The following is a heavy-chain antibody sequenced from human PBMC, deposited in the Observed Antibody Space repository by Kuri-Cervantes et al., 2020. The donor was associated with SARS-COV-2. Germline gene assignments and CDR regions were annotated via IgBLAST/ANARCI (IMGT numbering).Heavy chain of an antibody. CDR1: GGSISSSSYY. J-gene: IGHJ2*01. Sequence: SETLSLTCTVSGGSISSSSYYWGWIRQPPGKGLEWIGSIYYSGSTYYNPSLKSRVTISVDTSKNQFSLKLSSVTAADTAMYYCARPFKANHWYFDLWGRGTRVTVSS. CDR3: ARPFKANHWYFDL. V-gene: IGHV4-39*07. CDR2: IYYSGST.